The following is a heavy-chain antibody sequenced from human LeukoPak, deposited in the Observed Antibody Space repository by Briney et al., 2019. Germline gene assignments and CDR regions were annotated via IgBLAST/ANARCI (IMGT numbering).Heavy chain of an antibody. CDR1: GFTFSSYA. D-gene: IGHD6-19*01. V-gene: IGHV3-23*01. Sequence: GGSLRLSCAASGFTFSSYAMIWVRQTPGKGLEWVSAISGSGDTTYYADSVKGRFTISRDNSKNTLYLQMHSLRAEDTALYYCATTFLEQWLVDYWGQGTLVTVSS. CDR3: ATTFLEQWLVDY. J-gene: IGHJ4*02. CDR2: ISGSGDTT.